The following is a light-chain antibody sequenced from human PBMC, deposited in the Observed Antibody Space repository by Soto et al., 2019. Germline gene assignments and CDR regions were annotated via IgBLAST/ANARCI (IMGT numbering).Light chain of an antibody. CDR2: GAS. CDR3: LQHHNSPFT. CDR1: QSISSN. Sequence: EIVMTQSPATLSVSPGERATLSCRASQSISSNLAWYQQKPGQAPRLLIYGASTRATGIPATFSGSGSGTAFTLTINSRHSEDSSVYYRLQHHNSPFTFGPGTKVDIK. J-gene: IGKJ3*01. V-gene: IGKV3-15*01.